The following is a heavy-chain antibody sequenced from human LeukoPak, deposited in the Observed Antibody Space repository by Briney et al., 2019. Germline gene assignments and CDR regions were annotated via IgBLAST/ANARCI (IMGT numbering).Heavy chain of an antibody. CDR2: IYYSGST. V-gene: IGHV4-39*01. J-gene: IGHJ4*02. CDR1: GGSISSGGYY. Sequence: SQTLSLTCTVSGGSISSGGYYWIWIRQHPGKGLEWIGSIYYSGSTYYNPSLKSRGTMSVDTSKNQFSLKLSSVTAADTAVYYCARHEKSSGWYYDYWGQGTLVTVSS. D-gene: IGHD6-19*01. CDR3: ARHEKSSGWYYDY.